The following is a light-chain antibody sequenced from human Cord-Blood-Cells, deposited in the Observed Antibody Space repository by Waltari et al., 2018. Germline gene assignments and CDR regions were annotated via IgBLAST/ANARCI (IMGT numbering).Light chain of an antibody. V-gene: IGLV2-11*01. Sequence: QSALTQPRSVSGSPGRAVTISCTGTSSDGGGYNYVSWYQQHPGKAPNLMLYDVSKRPSGVPDRFSGSKSGNAASLTISGLQAEDEADYYCCSYAGSYTLVFGGGTKLTVL. J-gene: IGLJ3*02. CDR1: SSDGGGYNY. CDR3: CSYAGSYTLV. CDR2: DVS.